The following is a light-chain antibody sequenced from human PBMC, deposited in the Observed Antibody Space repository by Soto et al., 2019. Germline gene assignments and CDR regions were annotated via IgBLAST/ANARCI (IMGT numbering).Light chain of an antibody. CDR2: NAS. J-gene: IGKJ4*01. CDR3: PHYNTWPLT. CDR1: QSVSNN. V-gene: IGKV3-15*01. Sequence: EIVMTQSPATLSVSPGERATLSCRASQSVSNNLAWYQQKPGQAPRLLIYNASTRPTGLPARFSGSGSGTEFTLTISSLQSEDFAVYYCPHYNTWPLTFGGGTKVEI.